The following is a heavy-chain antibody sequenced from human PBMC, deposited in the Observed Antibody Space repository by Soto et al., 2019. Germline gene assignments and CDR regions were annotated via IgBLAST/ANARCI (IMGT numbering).Heavy chain of an antibody. CDR1: GFTFNSYA. D-gene: IGHD4-4*01. CDR2: IVGSGGTT. J-gene: IGHJ5*01. CDR3: AKPMTTVTTWGNWFES. Sequence: GGSLRLSCVASGFTFNSYAMSWVRQAPGKGLQWVSGIVGSGGTTYYADSVRGRFTISRDNSKNTLYLQMNSLRAEDSAVYYCAKPMTTVTTWGNWFESWGQGTLVTV. V-gene: IGHV3-23*01.